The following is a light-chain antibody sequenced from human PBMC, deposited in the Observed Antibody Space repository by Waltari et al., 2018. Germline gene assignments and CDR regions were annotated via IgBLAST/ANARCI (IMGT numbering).Light chain of an antibody. CDR3: AAWDDSLSGVI. CDR2: RND. CDR1: RSNIGSNY. J-gene: IGLJ2*01. Sequence: SVLTQPPSASGTPGQRVPISCSGSRSNIGSNYVYWYQQFPGTAPKLLIYRNDQRPSGVPDRFSGSKSGTSASLAISGLRSEDEADYYCAAWDDSLSGVIFGGGTKLTVL. V-gene: IGLV1-47*01.